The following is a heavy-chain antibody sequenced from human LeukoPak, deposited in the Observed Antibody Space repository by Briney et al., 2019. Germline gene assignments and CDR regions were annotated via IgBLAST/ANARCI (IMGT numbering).Heavy chain of an antibody. CDR1: GGSISSSNW. D-gene: IGHD3-3*01. V-gene: IGHV4-4*02. CDR3: ARLWSGYRPPDY. J-gene: IGHJ4*02. Sequence: SGTLSLTCAVSGGSISSSNWWSWVRQPPGEGLEWIGEIYHSGSTNYNPSLKSRVTISVDTSKNQFSLKLTSVTAADTAVYYCARLWSGYRPPDYWGQGTLVTVSS. CDR2: IYHSGST.